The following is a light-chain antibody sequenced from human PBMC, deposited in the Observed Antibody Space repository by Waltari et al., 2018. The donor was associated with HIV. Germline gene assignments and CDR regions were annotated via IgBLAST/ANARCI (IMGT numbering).Light chain of an antibody. V-gene: IGLV2-14*03. CDR3: SSYTRSSTSYV. CDR2: DVS. CDR1: SSDVGGYNY. J-gene: IGLJ1*01. Sequence: QSALTQPASVSGSPGQSITISCTGTSSDVGGYNYVSWYQHHPGKAPKLMIYDVSNRPSGVSNRFSGSKSGNTASLTISGLQAGDEADYYCSSYTRSSTSYVFGTGTKATVL.